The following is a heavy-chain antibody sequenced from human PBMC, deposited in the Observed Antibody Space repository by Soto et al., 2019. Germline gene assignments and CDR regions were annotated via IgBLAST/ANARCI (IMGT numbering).Heavy chain of an antibody. Sequence: GGALRLSCAASGFTFSSYWVSWVRQAPGKGLAWVAKIKEDGSDKYYVDSVKGRFTISRDNAKNSLYLEMNSLRAEDTAVYYCARDMSRGIKDVWGQGTTVTVSS. V-gene: IGHV3-7*05. CDR2: IKEDGSDK. J-gene: IGHJ6*02. CDR1: GFTFSSYW. CDR3: ARDMSRGIKDV. D-gene: IGHD3-10*01.